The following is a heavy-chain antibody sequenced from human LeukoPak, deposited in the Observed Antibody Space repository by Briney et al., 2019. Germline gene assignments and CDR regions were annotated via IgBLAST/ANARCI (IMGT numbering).Heavy chain of an antibody. D-gene: IGHD2-2*01. CDR2: ISYDGNNR. Sequence: GGSLRLSCAASRFSFVKSGMHWVRQSPGMGLESLALISYDGNNRHYADSVKGRFTISRDDSKSTMYLQIDSLRPEDTAVYYCAKDNEICASSSCYSGYYAMDVWGQGTTVIVSS. J-gene: IGHJ6*02. CDR3: AKDNEICASSSCYSGYYAMDV. CDR1: RFSFVKSG. V-gene: IGHV3-30*18.